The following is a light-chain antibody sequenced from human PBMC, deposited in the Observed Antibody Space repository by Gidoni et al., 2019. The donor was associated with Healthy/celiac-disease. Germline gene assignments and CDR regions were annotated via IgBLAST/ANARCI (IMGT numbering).Light chain of an antibody. V-gene: IGKV3-20*01. Sequence: ESVLTQSAGPLSLSPGERATLSCRASQSVSSSYLAWYQQKPGQAHTLHIYGASSRATGIPDMFSGSGSGTDFTLTISRLEPEDCAVYYCQQYGISLTFGGGTKVEIK. CDR1: QSVSSSY. CDR3: QQYGISLT. J-gene: IGKJ4*01. CDR2: GAS.